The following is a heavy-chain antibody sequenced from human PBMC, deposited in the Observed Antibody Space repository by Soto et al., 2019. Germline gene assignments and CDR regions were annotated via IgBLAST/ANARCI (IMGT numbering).Heavy chain of an antibody. CDR1: GFSLSTSGVG. CDR3: ARIYCSGGSCYGNYFDY. D-gene: IGHD2-15*01. J-gene: IGHJ4*02. V-gene: IGHV2-5*02. Sequence: QITLKESGPTLVKPTQTLTLTCTFSGFSLSTSGVGVGWIRQSPGKALEWLALIYWDDDKRYSPSLKRRLTITKDHSKNQVVLTITNMDPVDKATYYCARIYCSGGSCYGNYFDYWGQGTLVTVSS. CDR2: IYWDDDK.